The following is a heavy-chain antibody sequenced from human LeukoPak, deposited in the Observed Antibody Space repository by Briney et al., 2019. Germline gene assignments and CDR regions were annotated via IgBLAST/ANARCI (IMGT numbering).Heavy chain of an antibody. CDR1: GFTFSSFA. D-gene: IGHD4-17*01. J-gene: IGHJ5*02. V-gene: IGHV3-33*01. CDR2: IWYDGSSK. CDR3: AREGTDYGDYKNWFDP. Sequence: GGSLRLSCAASGFTFSSFAIHWVRRVPGKGLEWVAAIWYDGSSKYYVDSGEGRFTISRDNSKTTVYLQMNSLRAEDTAVYYCAREGTDYGDYKNWFDPWGQGTLVTVSS.